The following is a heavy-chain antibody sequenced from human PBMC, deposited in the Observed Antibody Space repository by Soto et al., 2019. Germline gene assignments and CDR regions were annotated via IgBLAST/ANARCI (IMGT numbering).Heavy chain of an antibody. CDR2: IIPILGIA. D-gene: IGHD4-17*01. J-gene: IGHJ4*02. Sequence: QVQLVQSGAEVKKPWSSVKVSCKASGGTFSSYPISWVRQAPGQGLEWMGRIIPILGIANYAQKFQGRVTITADKSTSTDYMELSSLRSEDTAVYYCVRTVTTPYSLDYWGQGPLVAVSS. CDR3: VRTVTTPYSLDY. V-gene: IGHV1-69*02. CDR1: GGTFSSYP.